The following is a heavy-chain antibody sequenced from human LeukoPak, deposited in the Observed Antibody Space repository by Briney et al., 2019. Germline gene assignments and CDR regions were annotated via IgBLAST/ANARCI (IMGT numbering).Heavy chain of an antibody. D-gene: IGHD3-22*01. CDR2: ISSSSSYI. CDR1: GFTFSSYS. CDR3: VKRPDRSYYDRTGYYYFDY. J-gene: IGHJ4*02. Sequence: GGSLRLSCAASGFTFSSYSMNWVRQAPGKGLEWVSSISSSSSYIYYADSVKGRFTISRDNAKNSLYLQMNSLRAEDTAVYYCVKRPDRSYYDRTGYYYFDYWGQGTLVTVSS. V-gene: IGHV3-21*04.